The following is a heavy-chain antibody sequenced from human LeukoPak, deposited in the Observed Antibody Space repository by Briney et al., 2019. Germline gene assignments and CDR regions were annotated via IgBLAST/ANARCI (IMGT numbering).Heavy chain of an antibody. J-gene: IGHJ4*02. CDR2: ISYDGSNK. CDR1: GFTFSSYA. V-gene: IGHV3-30-3*01. Sequence: GGSLRLSCAASGFTFSSYAMHWVRQAPGKGLEWVAVISYDGSNKYYADSVKGRFTISRDNSKNTLYLQMNSLRAEDTAVYYCARDRPYGSVDYWGQGTLVTVSS. CDR3: ARDRPYGSVDY. D-gene: IGHD4-11*01.